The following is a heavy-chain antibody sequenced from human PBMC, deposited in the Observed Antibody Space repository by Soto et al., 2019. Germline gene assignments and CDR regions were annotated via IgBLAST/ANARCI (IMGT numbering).Heavy chain of an antibody. D-gene: IGHD1-1*01. CDR2: INHSGTT. CDR3: ARGWRFDP. J-gene: IGHJ5*02. CDR1: GGSFTAYQ. V-gene: IGHV4-34*01. Sequence: SETLSLTCGVYGGSFTAYQWNWIRQSPGQGLEWIGEINHSGTTKYNPSLASRINLPVDTSKKQFSLKMFSVTAADTAIYYCARGWRFDPWGQGTQVTVSS.